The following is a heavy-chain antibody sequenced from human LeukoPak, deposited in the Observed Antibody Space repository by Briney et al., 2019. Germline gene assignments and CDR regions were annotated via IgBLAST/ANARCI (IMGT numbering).Heavy chain of an antibody. CDR2: VHPDTGYA. D-gene: IGHD1-14*01. CDR1: GYPFTTYE. Sequence: ASVKVSCKTSGYPFTTYEINWVRQAAGQGLEWMGWVHPDTGYADYAQKFQGRVAMTSDTSISTAYMELSSLRSDDTAVYFCARGPRNDPWGQGTLVTVSS. J-gene: IGHJ5*02. CDR3: ARGPRNDP. V-gene: IGHV1-8*01.